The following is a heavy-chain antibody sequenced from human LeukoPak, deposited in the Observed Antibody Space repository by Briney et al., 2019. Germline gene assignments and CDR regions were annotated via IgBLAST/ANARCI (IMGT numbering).Heavy chain of an antibody. CDR3: ARITFVVEGYGMDV. Sequence: PSGTLSLTCAVSGGSISTSNWWSWVRQPPGKGLEWIGSIYYSGSTYSNPSLKSRVTISVDTSKNQFSLKLSSVTAADTAVYYCARITFVVEGYGMDVWGQGTTVTVSS. D-gene: IGHD2-21*01. J-gene: IGHJ6*02. CDR2: IYYSGST. CDR1: GGSISTSNW. V-gene: IGHV4-4*02.